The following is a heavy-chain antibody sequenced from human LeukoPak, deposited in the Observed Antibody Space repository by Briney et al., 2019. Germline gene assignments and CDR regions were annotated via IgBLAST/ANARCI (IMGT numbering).Heavy chain of an antibody. D-gene: IGHD1-26*01. Sequence: GESLRLSCAASGFTVSSNYMTWVRQAPGKGLEWVSAISGSGGSTYYADSVKGRFTISRDNSKNTLYLQMNSLRAEDTAVYYCAKAVGATTIYFDYWGQGTLVTVSS. CDR3: AKAVGATTIYFDY. J-gene: IGHJ4*02. CDR2: ISGSGGST. CDR1: GFTVSSNY. V-gene: IGHV3-23*01.